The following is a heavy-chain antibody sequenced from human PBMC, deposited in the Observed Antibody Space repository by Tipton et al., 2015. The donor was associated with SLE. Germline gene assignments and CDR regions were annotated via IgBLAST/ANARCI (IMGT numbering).Heavy chain of an antibody. CDR1: GGSVSSNY. D-gene: IGHD2-21*02. J-gene: IGHJ6*02. V-gene: IGHV4-59*02. CDR2: IDYRDIT. Sequence: TLSLTCTVSGGSVSSNYWSWIRQPPGKGLEWIGYIDYRDITNYNPSLKSRVTMSIDTSKNQFSLKLSSVTDVDAAVYYCARVVTVGAAHYYDIDVWGQGTRVTVSS. CDR3: ARVVTVGAAHYYDIDV.